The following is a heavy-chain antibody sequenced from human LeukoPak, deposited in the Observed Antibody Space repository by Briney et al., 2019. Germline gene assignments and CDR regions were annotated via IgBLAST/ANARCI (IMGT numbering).Heavy chain of an antibody. CDR1: GYTFTSFI. D-gene: IGHD4-23*01. V-gene: IGHV1-18*01. CDR3: ARDKAVTTEVTQYFQH. CDR2: ISPKNGNT. Sequence: GASVKVSCKASGYTFTSFIVGWVRQAPGQGLEWMGRISPKNGNTNYAQRLRGRVTMTTDTSTSTAYMELRGLRSDDTAVYYCARDKAVTTEVTQYFQHWGQGTLVTVSS. J-gene: IGHJ1*01.